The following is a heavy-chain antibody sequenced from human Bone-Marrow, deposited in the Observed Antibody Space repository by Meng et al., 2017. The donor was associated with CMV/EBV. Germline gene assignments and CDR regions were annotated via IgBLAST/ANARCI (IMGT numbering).Heavy chain of an antibody. J-gene: IGHJ4*02. V-gene: IGHV1-69*01. CDR1: GSAFCSHD. CDR2: IIPIIGTT. CDR3: AKGFSYDSSGYYYYY. Sequence: SGSAFCSHDIKWVRQAPGKGLEWMGGIIPIIGTTTYAQKFQGRITITADASTSTAYMELRSLRSDDTAVYYCAKGFSYDSSGYYYYYWGQGTLVTVSS. D-gene: IGHD3-22*01.